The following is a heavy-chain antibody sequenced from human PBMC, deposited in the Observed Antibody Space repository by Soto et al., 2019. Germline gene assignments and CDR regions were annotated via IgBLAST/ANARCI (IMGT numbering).Heavy chain of an antibody. CDR1: GYTFTGYY. CDR2: INPNSGGT. D-gene: IGHD3-3*02. CDR3: ARALATHDYYYYGMDV. V-gene: IGHV1-2*02. J-gene: IGHJ6*02. Sequence: ASVKVSCKASGYTFTGYYMHWVRQAPGQGLEWMGWINPNSGGTNYAQKFQGRVTMTRDTSISTAYMELSRLRSDDTAVYYCARALATHDYYYYGMDVWGQGTTVTSP.